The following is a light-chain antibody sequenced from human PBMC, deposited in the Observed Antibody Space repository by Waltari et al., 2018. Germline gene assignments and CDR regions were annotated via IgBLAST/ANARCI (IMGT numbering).Light chain of an antibody. CDR1: QSVTSTY. J-gene: IGKJ5*01. CDR2: GGS. Sequence: EIVLTQSPGTLSLSPGERATLSCRASQSVTSTYLAWYQQKPGRSPRLLIYGGSSRATGVPDRFSGGGSATDFTLTITRLEPEDFAVYYCQQYSQSPITFGQGTRLDNK. CDR3: QQYSQSPIT. V-gene: IGKV3-20*01.